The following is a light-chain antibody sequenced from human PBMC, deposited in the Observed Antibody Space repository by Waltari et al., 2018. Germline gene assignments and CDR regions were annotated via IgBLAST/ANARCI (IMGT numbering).Light chain of an antibody. CDR3: SSYTTSSTVV. CDR2: EVS. J-gene: IGLJ3*02. V-gene: IGLV2-14*01. Sequence: QSALTQPASVSGSPGQSITISCTGTSSDVGGYNYVSWYQQHPGKAPKLMIYEVSNRPSGLSYLFSGSKSGNTASLTISGRQAEDEADYYCSSYTTSSTVVFGGGTKLTVL. CDR1: SSDVGGYNY.